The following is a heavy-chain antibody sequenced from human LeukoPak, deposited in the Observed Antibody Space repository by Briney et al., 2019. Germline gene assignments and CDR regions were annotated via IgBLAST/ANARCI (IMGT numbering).Heavy chain of an antibody. CDR1: GFTVSSNF. CDR3: ARDSGSYYAFDY. Sequence: GGSLRLSCAASGFTVSSNFMSWVRQAPGKGLEWVSVIYSGGSTYYADSVKGRFTISRDNAKNSLYLQMNSLRAEDTAVYYCARDSGSYYAFDYWGQGTLVTVSS. D-gene: IGHD1-26*01. J-gene: IGHJ4*02. V-gene: IGHV3-53*01. CDR2: IYSGGST.